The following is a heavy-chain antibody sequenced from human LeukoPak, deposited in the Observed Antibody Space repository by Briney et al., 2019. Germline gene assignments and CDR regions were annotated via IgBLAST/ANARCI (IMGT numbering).Heavy chain of an antibody. CDR1: GYTFTGYY. V-gene: IGHV1-2*02. D-gene: IGHD3-10*01. Sequence: ASVKVSCKASGYTFTGYYMHWVRQAPGQGLEWMGWINPNSGGTNYAQKFQGRVTMTRDTSISTAYMELSRLRSDDTAVYYCARDRYYGSGSYLFDYWGQGTLVTVSS. CDR2: INPNSGGT. CDR3: ARDRYYGSGSYLFDY. J-gene: IGHJ4*02.